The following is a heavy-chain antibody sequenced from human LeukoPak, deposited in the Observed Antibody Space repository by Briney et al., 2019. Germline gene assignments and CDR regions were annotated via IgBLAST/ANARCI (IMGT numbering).Heavy chain of an antibody. D-gene: IGHD5-24*01. CDR3: AGVDGYPDPFDI. J-gene: IGHJ3*02. V-gene: IGHV1-2*02. Sequence: GASVKVSCKASGYTFTGYYMHWVRQAPGQGLEWMGWINPNSGGTNYAQKLQGRVTMTTDTSTSTAYMELRSLRSDDTAVYYCAGVDGYPDPFDIWGQGTMVTVSS. CDR2: INPNSGGT. CDR1: GYTFTGYY.